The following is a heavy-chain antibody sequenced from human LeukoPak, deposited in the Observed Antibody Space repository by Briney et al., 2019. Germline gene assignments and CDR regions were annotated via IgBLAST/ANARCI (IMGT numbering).Heavy chain of an antibody. CDR1: GGSISSYY. V-gene: IGHV4-59*01. J-gene: IGHJ2*01. CDR3: ARDKVNWYFDL. CDR2: IYYSGGT. Sequence: TSETLSLTCTVSGGSISSYYWSWIRQPPGKGLEWIGYIYYSGGTNYNPSLKSRVTISVDTSKNQFSLKLSSVTAADTAVYYCARDKVNWYFDLWGRGTLVTVSS.